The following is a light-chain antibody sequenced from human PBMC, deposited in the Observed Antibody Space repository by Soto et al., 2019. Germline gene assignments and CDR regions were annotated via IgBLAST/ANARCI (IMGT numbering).Light chain of an antibody. J-gene: IGLJ2*01. CDR3: QSYDSSLSGRV. Sequence: QSVLTQPSSVSGAPGQRVTISCTGSSSNIGAGYDIHWYQQLPGRAPKLLIYGTTNRPSGVPDRFSGSKSGTSASLAITGLQADDEADYYCQSYDSSLSGRVFGGGTQLTVL. V-gene: IGLV1-40*01. CDR2: GTT. CDR1: SSNIGAGYD.